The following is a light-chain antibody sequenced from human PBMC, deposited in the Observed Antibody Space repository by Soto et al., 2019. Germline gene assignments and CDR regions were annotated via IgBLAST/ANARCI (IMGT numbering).Light chain of an antibody. CDR2: EVS. CDR3: SSDTSSSAYV. Sequence: HSALTQPPSVSGAPGQSITISCTGTSSDVGGYNYVSWYQQHPGKAPKLMIYEVSNRPSGVSNRFSGSKSGNTASLTISGLQAEDEADYYCSSDTSSSAYVFGTGTKLTVL. CDR1: SSDVGGYNY. J-gene: IGLJ1*01. V-gene: IGLV2-14*01.